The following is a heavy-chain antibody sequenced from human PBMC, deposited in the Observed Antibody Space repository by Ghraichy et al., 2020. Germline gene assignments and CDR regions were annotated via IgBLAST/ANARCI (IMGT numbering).Heavy chain of an antibody. J-gene: IGHJ6*02. V-gene: IGHV4-31*03. D-gene: IGHD2-2*01. CDR3: ARDSRYCSSTSCPRNGMDV. Sequence: SETLSLTCTVSGGSISSGGYYWSWIRQHPGKGLEWIGYIYYSGSTYYNPSLKSRVTISVDTSKNQFSLKLSSVTAADTAVYYCARDSRYCSSTSCPRNGMDVWGQGTTVTVSS. CDR1: GGSISSGGYY. CDR2: IYYSGST.